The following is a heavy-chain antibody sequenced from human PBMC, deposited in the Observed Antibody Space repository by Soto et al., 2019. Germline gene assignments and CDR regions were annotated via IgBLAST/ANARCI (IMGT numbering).Heavy chain of an antibody. J-gene: IGHJ4*02. CDR2: IYHSGNT. CDR3: ARARFQVLYGKPYFDS. CDR1: GGSITSTDYY. Sequence: SETLSLTCTVSGGSITSTDYYWSWIRQHPGKGLEWIGNIYHSGNTYYNPSLKSRLTISVDTSKNHFSLMVDSVTAADTAVYYCARARFQVLYGKPYFDSWGQGTLVTVSS. V-gene: IGHV4-31*03. D-gene: IGHD2-2*02.